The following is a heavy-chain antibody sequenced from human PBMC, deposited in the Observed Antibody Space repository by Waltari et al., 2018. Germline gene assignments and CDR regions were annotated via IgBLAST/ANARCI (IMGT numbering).Heavy chain of an antibody. V-gene: IGHV1-18*01. J-gene: IGHJ3*02. CDR2: ISAYTGNT. CDR3: ARGFGIVGATPPGSI. Sequence: QVQLVQSGAEVKKPGASVKVSCKASGYTFTSYGISWVRQAPGQGLEWMGWISAYTGNTNYAQKLQGRVTMTTDTTTSTAYMERRSLRSDDTAVYYCARGFGIVGATPPGSIWGQGTMVTVSS. CDR1: GYTFTSYG. D-gene: IGHD1-26*01.